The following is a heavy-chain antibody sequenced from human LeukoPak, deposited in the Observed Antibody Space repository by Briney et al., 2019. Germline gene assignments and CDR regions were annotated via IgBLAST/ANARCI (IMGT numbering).Heavy chain of an antibody. Sequence: PSETLSLTCTVSGGSISSYYWSWIRQPPGKGLEWIGYIYYSGSTNYNPSLKSRVTTSVDTSKNQFSLKLSSVTAAVTAVYYCARSRAAAGTGWFDPWGQGTLVTVSS. J-gene: IGHJ5*02. V-gene: IGHV4-59*08. CDR2: IYYSGST. D-gene: IGHD6-13*01. CDR1: GGSISSYY. CDR3: ARSRAAAGTGWFDP.